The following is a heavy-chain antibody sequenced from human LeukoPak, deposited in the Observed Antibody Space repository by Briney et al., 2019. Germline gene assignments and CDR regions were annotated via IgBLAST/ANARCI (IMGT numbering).Heavy chain of an antibody. CDR2: IIPIFGTA. CDR3: ARDRYGGYADY. Sequence: ASVKVSCKAFGGTFSSYAISWVRQAPGQGLEWMGGIIPIFGTANYAQKFQGRVTITADESTSTAYMELSSLRSEDTAVYYCARDRYGGYADYWGQGTLVTVSS. CDR1: GGTFSSYA. J-gene: IGHJ4*02. V-gene: IGHV1-69*13. D-gene: IGHD5-12*01.